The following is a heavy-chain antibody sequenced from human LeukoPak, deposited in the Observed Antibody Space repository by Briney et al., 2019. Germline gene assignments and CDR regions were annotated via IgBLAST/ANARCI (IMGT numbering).Heavy chain of an antibody. CDR3: ARDEGWFDP. CDR1: GFTFGDYA. J-gene: IGHJ5*02. Sequence: GGSLRLSCTASGFTFGDYAMSWFRQAPGKGLEWVSSISSSSSYIYYADSVKGRFTISRDNAKNSLYLQMNSLRAEDTAVYYCARDEGWFDPWGQGTLVTVSS. V-gene: IGHV3-21*01. CDR2: ISSSSSYI.